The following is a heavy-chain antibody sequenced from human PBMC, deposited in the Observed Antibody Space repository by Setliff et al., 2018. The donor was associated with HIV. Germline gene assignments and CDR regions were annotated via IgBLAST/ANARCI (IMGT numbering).Heavy chain of an antibody. CDR2: IIPLYGTS. CDR1: GDTFSNSA. J-gene: IGHJ5*02. V-gene: IGHV1-69*13. Sequence: SVKVSCKASGDTFSNSAIYWVRQAPGQGLEWMGGIIPLYGTSNYAQKFHGRVAITADELMTTAYMELTSLRSEDTAVYYCARGGPGSSFGYDWFDPWGQGTPVTVSS. CDR3: ARGGPGSSFGYDWFDP. D-gene: IGHD5-18*01.